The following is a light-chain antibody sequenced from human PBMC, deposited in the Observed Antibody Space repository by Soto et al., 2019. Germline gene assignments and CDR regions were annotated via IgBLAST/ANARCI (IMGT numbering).Light chain of an antibody. CDR2: EVT. J-gene: IGLJ3*02. V-gene: IGLV2-8*01. CDR3: SSFAGSNNLM. Sequence: QSALTQPPSTSGSPGQSVTISCTGTSSAISDYDFVSWYQQHPGKAPKLIIYEVTKRPSGVPDRFSGSKSGNTASLTVSGLQAEDEAVYHCSSFAGSNNLMFGGGTKLTVL. CDR1: SSAISDYDF.